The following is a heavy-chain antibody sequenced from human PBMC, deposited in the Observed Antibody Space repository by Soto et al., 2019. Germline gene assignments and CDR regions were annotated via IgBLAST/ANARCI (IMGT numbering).Heavy chain of an antibody. V-gene: IGHV4-59*01. Sequence: LSLTCTVSGGSISPFYWSWVRQPPGKGLEWIGYLYYSGNTNYNPSLKSRVTISVDASKNQVSLRLTSVTAADTAVYYCARVGGVAARNFDYWGQGAVVTVFS. CDR1: GGSISPFY. CDR3: ARVGGVAARNFDY. CDR2: LYYSGNT. D-gene: IGHD2-15*01. J-gene: IGHJ4*02.